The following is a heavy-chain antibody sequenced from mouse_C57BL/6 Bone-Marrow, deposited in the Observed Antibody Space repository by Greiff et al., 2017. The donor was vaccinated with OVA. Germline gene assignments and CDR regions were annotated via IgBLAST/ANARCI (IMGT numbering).Heavy chain of an antibody. Sequence: VQLQQPGAELVKPGASVKLSCKASGYTFTSYWMQWVKQRPGQGLEWIGEIDPSDSYTNYNQKFKGKATLTVDTSSSTAYMQLSSLTSEDSAVYYCARGEDYYGSSSDYWGQGTTLTVSS. V-gene: IGHV1-50*01. D-gene: IGHD1-1*01. CDR1: GYTFTSYW. CDR2: IDPSDSYT. CDR3: ARGEDYYGSSSDY. J-gene: IGHJ2*01.